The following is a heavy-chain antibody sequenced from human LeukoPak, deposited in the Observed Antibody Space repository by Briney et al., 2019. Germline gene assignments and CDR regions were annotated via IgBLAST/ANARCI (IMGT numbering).Heavy chain of an antibody. Sequence: PGGSLRLSCVYSGLTESGLTLSSDWMSWVRQPPGKGLEWVANINQDTLKKYYLDSVKGRFTISRDHARNSLYLQMHNLRTEDTGVYFWAGPPNWNEAEYYFDPWGPGTLVLVSS. V-gene: IGHV3-7*01. CDR1: GLTLSSDW. CDR3: AGPPNWNEAEYYFDP. CDR2: INQDTLKK. D-gene: IGHD1-1*01. J-gene: IGHJ4*02.